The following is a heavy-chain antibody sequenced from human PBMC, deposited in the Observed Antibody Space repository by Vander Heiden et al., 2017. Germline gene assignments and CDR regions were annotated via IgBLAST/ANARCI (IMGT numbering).Heavy chain of an antibody. V-gene: IGHV3-33*01. CDR2: IWYDGSNK. CDR3: ARDNNWNPDY. D-gene: IGHD1-20*01. Sequence: QVQLVESGGGVVQPGRSLRLSCAASGFTFSSYGLPWVRQAPGKGLEWVAVIWYDGSNKYYADSVKGRFTISRDNSKNTLYLQMNSLRAEDTAVYYCARDNNWNPDYWGQGTLVTVSS. J-gene: IGHJ4*02. CDR1: GFTFSSYG.